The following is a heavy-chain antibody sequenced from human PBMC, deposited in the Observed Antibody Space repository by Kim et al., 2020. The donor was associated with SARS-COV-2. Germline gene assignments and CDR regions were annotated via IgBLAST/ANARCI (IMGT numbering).Heavy chain of an antibody. Sequence: ADCVKSRFTISRDNSQNTLYLQMNGLRAEDTAVYYCAKGLSSSWYYFDYWGQGTLVTVSS. V-gene: IGHV3-30*02. J-gene: IGHJ4*02. CDR3: AKGLSSSWYYFDY. D-gene: IGHD6-13*01.